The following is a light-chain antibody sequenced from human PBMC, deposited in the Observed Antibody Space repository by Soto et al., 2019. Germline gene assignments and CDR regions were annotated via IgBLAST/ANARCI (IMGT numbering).Light chain of an antibody. CDR2: KAS. CDR1: KSISNW. V-gene: IGKV1-5*03. Sequence: IKITQSPSTLPASVGDRVTITCRASKSISNWLAWYQQKPGKAPKLLIYKASSLESGVPSRFSGSGSGTEFTLTISSLQPDDFATYYCQQYNSYPWTFGQGTKVEIK. CDR3: QQYNSYPWT. J-gene: IGKJ1*01.